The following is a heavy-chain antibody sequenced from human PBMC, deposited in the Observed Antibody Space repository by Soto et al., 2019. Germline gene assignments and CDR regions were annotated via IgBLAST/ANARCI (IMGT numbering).Heavy chain of an antibody. CDR1: GASISSRGFY. CDR2: ISYSGST. Sequence: QVQLQESGPGLVKPSQTLSLTCPVSGASISSRGFYWTWIRQLPGKGLEGIGYISYSGSTNYSPSLKSRLNISIDTSDNHFSLKLTSVTAADTAVYYCARQSTVTGNYYFDSWGQGTLVTVAT. D-gene: IGHD4-17*01. CDR3: ARQSTVTGNYYFDS. V-gene: IGHV4-31*03. J-gene: IGHJ4*02.